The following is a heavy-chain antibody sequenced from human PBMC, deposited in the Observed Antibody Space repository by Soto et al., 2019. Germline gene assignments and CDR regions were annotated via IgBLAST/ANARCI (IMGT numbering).Heavy chain of an antibody. D-gene: IGHD6-13*01. CDR2: ISSDGSEK. V-gene: IGHV3-30-3*01. J-gene: IGHJ4*02. CDR1: GFTFSSSA. CDR3: ARADSRSWHNFDY. Sequence: QVQLVESGGGVVQPGESLRLSCAASGFTFSSSAMHWLRQAPGKGLEWVAVISSDGSEKHYADSVKGRFTISRDNSRDTLDLQMNSLRVEDTAVYYCARADSRSWHNFDYWGQGTLGTVSS.